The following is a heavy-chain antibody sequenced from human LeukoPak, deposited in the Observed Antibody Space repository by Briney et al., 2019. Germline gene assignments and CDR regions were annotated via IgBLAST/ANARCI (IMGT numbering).Heavy chain of an antibody. Sequence: SETLSLTCAVYGGSFSGYYWSWIRQPPGKGLEWIGEINHGGSTNYNPSLKSRVTISVDTSKNQFSLKLSSVTAADTAVYYCARVGDGYPGYWGQGTLVTVSS. V-gene: IGHV4-34*01. D-gene: IGHD5-24*01. J-gene: IGHJ4*02. CDR2: INHGGST. CDR1: GGSFSGYY. CDR3: ARVGDGYPGY.